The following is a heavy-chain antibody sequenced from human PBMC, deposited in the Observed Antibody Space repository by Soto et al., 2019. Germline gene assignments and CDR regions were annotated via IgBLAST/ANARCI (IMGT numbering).Heavy chain of an antibody. D-gene: IGHD2-21*02. CDR1: GGSISRAGYS. V-gene: IGHV4-30-2*06. CDR3: ASSRVVTTYFDY. CDR2: IYTSGST. Sequence: QLQLQESGSRLVKPSQTLSLTCAVSGGSISRAGYSWSWIRQSPGKGLEWIGYIYTSGSTFYNPSLTSRRTISVDRSKNQLSLQLNSGTAADTAVYYCASSRVVTTYFDYWGQGTLVTVSS. J-gene: IGHJ4*02.